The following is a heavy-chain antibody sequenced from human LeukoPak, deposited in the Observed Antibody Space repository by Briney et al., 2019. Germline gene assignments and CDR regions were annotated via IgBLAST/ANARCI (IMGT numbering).Heavy chain of an antibody. D-gene: IGHD3-3*01. V-gene: IGHV3-21*01. CDR3: ARVEYYDFWSGYGILNFDY. CDR2: ISSSSSYI. CDR1: GFTFSSYS. J-gene: IGHJ4*02. Sequence: GGSLRLSCAASGFTFSSYSMNWVRQAPGKGLEWVSSISSSSSYIYYADSVKGRFTISRDNAKNSLYLQMNSLRAEDTAVYYCARVEYYDFWSGYGILNFDYWGPGTLVTVSS.